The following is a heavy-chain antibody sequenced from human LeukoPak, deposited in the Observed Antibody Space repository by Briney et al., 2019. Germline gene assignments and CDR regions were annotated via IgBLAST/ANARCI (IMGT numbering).Heavy chain of an antibody. D-gene: IGHD1-26*01. CDR3: ARGRGIVGATEDEYYFDY. CDR2: INHSGST. CDR1: GGSFSGYY. J-gene: IGHJ4*02. V-gene: IGHV4-34*01. Sequence: SETLSLTCAVYGGSFSGYYWSWIRQPPGKGLEWIGEINHSGSTNYNPSLKSRVTILVDTSKNQFSLKLSSVTAADTAVYYCARGRGIVGATEDEYYFDYWGQGTLVTVSS.